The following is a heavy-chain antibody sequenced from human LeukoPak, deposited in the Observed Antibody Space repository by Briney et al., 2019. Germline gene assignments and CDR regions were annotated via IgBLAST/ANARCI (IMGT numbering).Heavy chain of an antibody. D-gene: IGHD4-17*01. CDR2: IKQDGGEK. J-gene: IGHJ4*02. CDR1: GFTFSSYW. CDR3: AKGGDDYGDLYYYFDY. V-gene: IGHV3-7*03. Sequence: GGSLRLSCAVSGFTFSSYWMNWVRQAPGKGLEWVASIKQDGGEKSYVDSVKGRFTISRDNSKNTLYLQMNSLRAEDTAVYYCAKGGDDYGDLYYYFDYWGQGTLVTVSS.